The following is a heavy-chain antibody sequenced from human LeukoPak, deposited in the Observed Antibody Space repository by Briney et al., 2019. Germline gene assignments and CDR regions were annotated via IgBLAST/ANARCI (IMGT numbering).Heavy chain of an antibody. CDR3: ARAPGHNWNQAAFDP. D-gene: IGHD1-20*01. CDR2: INWNGGST. Sequence: GGSLRLSCAASGFTFDDYGMSWVRQAPGKGLEWVSGINWNGGSTGYADSVKGRFTISRDNAKNSLYLQMNSLRAEDTALYYCARAPGHNWNQAAFDPWGQGTLVTVSS. V-gene: IGHV3-20*04. J-gene: IGHJ5*02. CDR1: GFTFDDYG.